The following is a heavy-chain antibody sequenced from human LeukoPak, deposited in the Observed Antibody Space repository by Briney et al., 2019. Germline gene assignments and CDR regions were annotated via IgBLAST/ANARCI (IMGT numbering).Heavy chain of an antibody. CDR1: GGTFSSYA. Sequence: SVKVSCKASGGTFSSYAISWVRQAPGQGLEWMGGIIPIFGTANYAQKFQGRVTITADESTSTAYMELSSLRSEDTAVYYCARGAMATMETTDYWGQGTLVIVSS. CDR2: IIPIFGTA. CDR3: ARGAMATMETTDY. J-gene: IGHJ4*02. V-gene: IGHV1-69*01. D-gene: IGHD5-24*01.